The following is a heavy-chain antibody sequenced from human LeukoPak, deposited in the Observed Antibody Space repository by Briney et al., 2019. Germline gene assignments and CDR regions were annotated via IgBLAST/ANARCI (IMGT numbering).Heavy chain of an antibody. CDR1: GFTFSSYA. J-gene: IGHJ6*02. V-gene: IGHV3-23*01. Sequence: GGSLRLSCAASGFTFSSYAMSWVRQAPGKGLEWVSAISGSGGSTYYADSVKGRFTISRDNSKNTLYLQMNSLRAEDTAVYYCAKERCSSTSCYRYYYYGMDVWGQGTTVTVPS. D-gene: IGHD2-2*01. CDR2: ISGSGGST. CDR3: AKERCSSTSCYRYYYYGMDV.